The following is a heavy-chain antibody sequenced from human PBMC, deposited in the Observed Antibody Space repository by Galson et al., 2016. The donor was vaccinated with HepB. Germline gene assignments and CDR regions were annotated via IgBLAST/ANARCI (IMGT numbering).Heavy chain of an antibody. CDR1: GASVTTNSYY. J-gene: IGHJ4*02. D-gene: IGHD6-19*01. CDR3: VSGGWYRNDY. V-gene: IGHV4-39*07. Sequence: ETLSLTCTVSGASVTTNSYYWGWIRQSPGRGLEWIGTLYSGGNSYQNPSLKSRVVVSVDTSKSHFSLKLTSMTAADTAVYFCVSGGWYRNDYWGQGTLVTVSS. CDR2: LYSGGNS.